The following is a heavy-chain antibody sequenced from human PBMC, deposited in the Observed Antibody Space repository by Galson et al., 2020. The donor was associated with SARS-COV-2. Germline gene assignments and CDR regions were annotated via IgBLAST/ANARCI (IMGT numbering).Heavy chain of an antibody. D-gene: IGHD6-19*01. CDR2: IYWDDDK. CDR1: GFSLSTSGVG. Sequence: CTFSGFSLSTSGVGVGWIRQPPGKALYWLALIYWDDDKRYSPSLKSRLTITKETSKNQVGLTTTNMDPVDTATYYCAHRGVAVAGRPYFASWGQGTLVTVSS. V-gene: IGHV2-5*02. J-gene: IGHJ4*02. CDR3: AHRGVAVAGRPYFAS.